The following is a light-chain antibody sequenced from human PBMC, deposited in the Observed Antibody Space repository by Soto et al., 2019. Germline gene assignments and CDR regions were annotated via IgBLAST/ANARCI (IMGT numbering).Light chain of an antibody. CDR1: KDIHVF. CDR2: SAS. V-gene: IGKV1-9*01. J-gene: IGKJ3*01. CDR3: QKLNNYPLT. Sequence: DIPLTQSPSFLSASEGDRVTITCRASKDIHVFLAWYQHKPGKAPRLLIDSASTLQIGVPSRFSGSRSGTEFTLTISSLQPEDIATYYCQKLNNYPLTFGPGTKVDIK.